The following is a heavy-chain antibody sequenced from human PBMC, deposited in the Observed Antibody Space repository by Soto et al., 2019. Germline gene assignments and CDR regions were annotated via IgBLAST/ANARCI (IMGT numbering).Heavy chain of an antibody. CDR3: ARLPVGWFRLHLGELSSYYMDV. V-gene: IGHV5-51*01. CDR2: IYPGDSDT. D-gene: IGHD3-16*02. Sequence: GESLKISCKGSGYSFTSYWIGWVRQMPGKGLEWMGIIYPGDSDTRYSPSFQGQVTISADKSLSTAYLQWSSLKASDTAMYYCARLPVGWFRLHLGELSSYYMDVWGKGTTVTVSS. J-gene: IGHJ6*03. CDR1: GYSFTSYW.